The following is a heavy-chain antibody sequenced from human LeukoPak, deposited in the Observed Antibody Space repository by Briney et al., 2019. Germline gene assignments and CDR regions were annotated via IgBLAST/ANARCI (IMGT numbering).Heavy chain of an antibody. D-gene: IGHD6-6*01. J-gene: IGHJ3*02. CDR2: ISAYNGNT. CDR1: GYTFNSYG. Sequence: ASVRVSCKASGYTFNSYGINWVRQAPGQGLEWMGWISAYNGNTRYAQNLRDRVTMTTDTSTSTAYMEVRSLRSDDTAVYYCAMYSSSALDAFDIWGQGTMVTVSS. V-gene: IGHV1-18*01. CDR3: AMYSSSALDAFDI.